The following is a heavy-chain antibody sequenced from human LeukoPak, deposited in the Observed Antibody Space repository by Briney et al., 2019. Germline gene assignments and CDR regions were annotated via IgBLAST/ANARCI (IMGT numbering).Heavy chain of an antibody. CDR2: ISNHNGNT. CDR3: TRGVAVATAYYFDY. V-gene: IGHV1-18*01. CDR1: GFTFSAYG. Sequence: ASVMVSCTTSGFTFSAYGIAWVRQAPGHGPEWMGWISNHNGNTHYAQKFQGRITVTTDISTGTASMELRSLKSDDTAVYYCTRGVAVATAYYFDYWGRGTLVTVAS. D-gene: IGHD4-23*01. J-gene: IGHJ4*02.